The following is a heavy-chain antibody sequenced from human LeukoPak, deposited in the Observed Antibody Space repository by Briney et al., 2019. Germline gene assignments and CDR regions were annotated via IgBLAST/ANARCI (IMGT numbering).Heavy chain of an antibody. CDR3: ARPTFSGYYSGPFDI. CDR2: IYYSEST. Sequence: SETLSLTCTVSGGSISSSTYYWGWIRQPPGKGLEWIGSIYYSESTYYNPSLKSRVTISVDTSKNQFSLKLSSVTAADTAVYFCARPTFSGYYSGPFDIWGQGTIVTVSS. V-gene: IGHV4-39*01. CDR1: GGSISSSTYY. D-gene: IGHD3-22*01. J-gene: IGHJ3*02.